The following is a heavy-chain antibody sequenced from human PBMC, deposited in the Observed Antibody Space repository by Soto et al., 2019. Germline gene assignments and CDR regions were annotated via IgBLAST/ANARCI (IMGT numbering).Heavy chain of an antibody. CDR2: ISGGGDAT. J-gene: IGHJ2*01. D-gene: IGHD3-10*01. CDR1: GFTFISYA. CDR3: ARKVPGSTTRPDYWYFDL. V-gene: IGHV3-23*01. Sequence: EVQLLESGGCLGQPGGSLRLSCAASGFTFISYAMNWVRQAPGKGLQWVSAISGGGDATFYADSVKGRFTISRDNSRNTVTLQLNSLGADDTAVYYCARKVPGSTTRPDYWYFDLWGRGTLVTVSS.